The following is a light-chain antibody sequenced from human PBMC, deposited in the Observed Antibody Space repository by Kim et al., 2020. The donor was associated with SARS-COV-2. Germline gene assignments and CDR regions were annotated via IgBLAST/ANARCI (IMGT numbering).Light chain of an antibody. CDR2: GAS. CDR1: QGIDNY. V-gene: IGKV1-27*01. CDR3: QMYYSAPWT. Sequence: AAVGDRVTITCRASQGIDNYLAWYQQRSGKVPELLIHGASALQSGVPSRFSGSGSGTDFTLTISSLQPEDVATYYCQMYYSAPWTFGQGTKVEIK. J-gene: IGKJ1*01.